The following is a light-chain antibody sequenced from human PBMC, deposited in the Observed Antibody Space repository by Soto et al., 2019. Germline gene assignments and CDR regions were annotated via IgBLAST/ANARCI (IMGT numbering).Light chain of an antibody. CDR3: QQYDIWPPYT. V-gene: IGKV3D-20*01. Sequence: EIVLTQSPATLSLSPGDRASLSCGASQSVSSSYLAWYQQKPGLAPRLLIYDASTRATGIPPRFSGGGSGTEFTVTISSLQSEDFAIYYCQQYDIWPPYTFGQGTKVDIK. J-gene: IGKJ2*01. CDR1: QSVSSSY. CDR2: DAS.